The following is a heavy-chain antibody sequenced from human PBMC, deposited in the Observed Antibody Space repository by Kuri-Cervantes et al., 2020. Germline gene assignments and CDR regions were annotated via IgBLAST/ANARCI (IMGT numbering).Heavy chain of an antibody. CDR3: ARAGGELRIRPYSYYYGMDV. CDR2: IKQDGSEK. D-gene: IGHD3-16*01. J-gene: IGHJ6*02. V-gene: IGHV3-7*03. CDR1: GFRFSIYW. Sequence: GESLKISCAGSGFRFSIYWMTWVRQAPGKGLEWVANIKQDGSEKYYVDSVKGRFTISRDNAKNTLYLQMNSLRAEDTAVYYCARAGGELRIRPYSYYYGMDVWGQGTTVTVSS.